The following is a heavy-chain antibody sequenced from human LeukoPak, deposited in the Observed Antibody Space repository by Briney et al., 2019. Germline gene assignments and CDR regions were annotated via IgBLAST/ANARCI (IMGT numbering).Heavy chain of an antibody. V-gene: IGHV1-69*13. D-gene: IGHD2-2*01. CDR2: IIPIFGTA. Sequence: SVKVSCKASGGTFSSYAISWVRQAPGQGLEWMGGIIPIFGTANYAQKFQGRVTITADESTSTAYMELSSLRSEDTAVYYCARGDWTVVQVYFDYWGQGTLVTVSS. CDR1: GGTFSSYA. CDR3: ARGDWTVVQVYFDY. J-gene: IGHJ4*02.